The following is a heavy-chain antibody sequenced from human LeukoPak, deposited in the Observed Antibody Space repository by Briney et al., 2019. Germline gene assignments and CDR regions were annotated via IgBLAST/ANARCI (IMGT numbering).Heavy chain of an antibody. CDR1: GFTSSSYT. J-gene: IGHJ4*02. V-gene: IGHV3-21*01. D-gene: IGHD3-10*01. CDR3: ASDRYYYGSGSYYSGAFDN. Sequence: GGSLRLSCVVSGFTSSSYTMNWVRQAPGKGLEWVSSISSRSIYIYYADSVKGRFTISRDNAKNSLYLQMNSLRAEDTAVYYCASDRYYYGSGSYYSGAFDNWGQGTLVTVSS. CDR2: ISSRSIYI.